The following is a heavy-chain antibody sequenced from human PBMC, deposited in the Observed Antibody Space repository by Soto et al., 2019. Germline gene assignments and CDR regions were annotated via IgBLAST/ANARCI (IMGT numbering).Heavy chain of an antibody. D-gene: IGHD6-19*01. V-gene: IGHV4-39*01. J-gene: IGHJ4*02. CDR2: IYYSGST. CDR3: AGPRYSSGWSAFDY. Sequence: QLQLQESGPGLVKPSETLSLTCTVSGGSISSSSYYWGWIRQPPGKGLEWIGSIYYSGSTYYNPSLKSRVTMSVDTSKNQCSLKLSSVTAADTAVYYCAGPRYSSGWSAFDYWGQGTLVTVSS. CDR1: GGSISSSSYY.